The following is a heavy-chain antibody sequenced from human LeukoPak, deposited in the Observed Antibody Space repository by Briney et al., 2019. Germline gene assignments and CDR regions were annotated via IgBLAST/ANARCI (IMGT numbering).Heavy chain of an antibody. V-gene: IGHV4-30-4*08. D-gene: IGHD6-19*01. Sequence: SGTLSLTCTVSGGSISSGDYYWSWIRQPPGKGLEWIGYIYYSGSTYYNPSLKSRVTISVDTSKNQFSLKLSSVTAADTAVYYCARDPGYSSGWVFDYWGQGTLVTVSS. CDR2: IYYSGST. J-gene: IGHJ4*02. CDR3: ARDPGYSSGWVFDY. CDR1: GGSISSGDYY.